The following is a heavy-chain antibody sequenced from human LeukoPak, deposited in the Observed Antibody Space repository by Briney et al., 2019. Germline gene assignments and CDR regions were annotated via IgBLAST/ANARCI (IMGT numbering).Heavy chain of an antibody. CDR1: GYTFTSYY. J-gene: IGHJ5*02. CDR3: ARGGYDSSGYVWFDP. Sequence: ASVKVSCKASGYTFTSYYMHWVRQAPGQGLEWMGIINPSGGSTSYAQKFQGRVTITRDTSASTAYMELSSLRSEDMAVYYCARGGYDSSGYVWFDPWGQGTLVTVSS. CDR2: INPSGGST. V-gene: IGHV1-46*01. D-gene: IGHD3-22*01.